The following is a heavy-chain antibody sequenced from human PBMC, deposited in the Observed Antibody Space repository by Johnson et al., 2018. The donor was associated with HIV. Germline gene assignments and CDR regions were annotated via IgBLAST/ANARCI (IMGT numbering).Heavy chain of an antibody. CDR3: AKDLLTEREDDVGGV. V-gene: IGHV3-7*01. D-gene: IGHD1-14*01. J-gene: IGHJ3*01. CDR2: IKQDGSEK. Sequence: VQLVESGGGVVQPGRFLRLSCAASGFTFSSYGMHWVRQAPGKGLEWVANIKQDGSEKYYVDSVKGRFTISRDNAKNSLYLQMSSLRVEDTAVYYCAKDLLTEREDDVGGVWGQGTMVTVSS. CDR1: GFTFSSYG.